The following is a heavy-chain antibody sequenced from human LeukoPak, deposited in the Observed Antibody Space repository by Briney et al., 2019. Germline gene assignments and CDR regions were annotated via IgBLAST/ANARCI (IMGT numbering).Heavy chain of an antibody. V-gene: IGHV1-18*01. J-gene: IGHJ5*02. CDR2: ISAYNGNT. CDR3: ARDVSYYDFWSGYYTGQALPSWFDP. Sequence: ASVKVSCKASGYTFTSYGISWVRQAPGQGLEWMGWISAYNGNTNYAQKLQGRVTMTTDTSTRTAYMELRRLRSDDTAVHYCARDVSYYDFWSGYYTGQALPSWFDPWGQGTLVTVSS. CDR1: GYTFTSYG. D-gene: IGHD3-3*01.